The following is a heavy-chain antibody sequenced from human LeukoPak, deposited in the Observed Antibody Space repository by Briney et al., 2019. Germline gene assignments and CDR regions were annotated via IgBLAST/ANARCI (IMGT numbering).Heavy chain of an antibody. V-gene: IGHV4-4*07. CDR2: IYTSGST. CDR3: ARVGYYYDSSGYTTDY. J-gene: IGHJ4*02. D-gene: IGHD3-22*01. CDR1: GGSISSYY. Sequence: SETLSLTCTVSGGSISSYYWSWIRQPAGKGLEWIGRIYTSGSTNYNPSLKSRVTISVDTSKNQFSLKLSSVTAADTAVYYCARVGYYYDSSGYTTDYWGQGTLVTVSS.